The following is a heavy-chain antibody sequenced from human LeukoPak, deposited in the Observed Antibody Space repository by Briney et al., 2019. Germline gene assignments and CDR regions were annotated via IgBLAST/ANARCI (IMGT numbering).Heavy chain of an antibody. CDR2: IKEDGSEK. CDR1: GFAFSNYW. V-gene: IGHV3-7*01. CDR3: ARDGYSSNSTVH. Sequence: PGGSLRLSCAASGFAFSNYWMSWVRQAPGKGFEWVANIKEDGSEKQYMDSVKGRFTISRDNAKNSLFLEMNSLRAEDTAVYYCARDGYSSNSTVHWGQGTLVTVSS. D-gene: IGHD4-23*01. J-gene: IGHJ4*02.